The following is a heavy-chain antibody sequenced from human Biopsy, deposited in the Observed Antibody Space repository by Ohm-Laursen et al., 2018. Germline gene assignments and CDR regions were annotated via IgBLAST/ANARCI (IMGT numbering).Heavy chain of an antibody. V-gene: IGHV3-74*03. CDR3: TGDSGGLGDY. CDR2: IHGDERSA. Sequence: SLRLSCAASGFTFSKSVMHWVRQAPGKGLMWVSRIHGDERSATYAEPVKGRFTISRDNAKNTLHLQMNSLRAEDTAVYYCTGDSGGLGDYWGQGTRVTVSS. J-gene: IGHJ4*02. CDR1: GFTFSKSV. D-gene: IGHD2-8*02.